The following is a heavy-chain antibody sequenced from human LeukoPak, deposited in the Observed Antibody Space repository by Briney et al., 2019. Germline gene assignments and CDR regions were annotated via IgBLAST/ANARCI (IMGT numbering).Heavy chain of an antibody. J-gene: IGHJ3*02. D-gene: IGHD4-23*01. V-gene: IGHV3-30-3*01. Sequence: PGGSLRLSCAASGFTLSSYAMHWVRQAPGKGLEWVAVISYDGSNKYYADSVKGRFTISRDNSKNTLYLQMNSLRAEDTAVYYCARDEMDYGGNSDAFDIWGQGTMVTVSS. CDR3: ARDEMDYGGNSDAFDI. CDR1: GFTLSSYA. CDR2: ISYDGSNK.